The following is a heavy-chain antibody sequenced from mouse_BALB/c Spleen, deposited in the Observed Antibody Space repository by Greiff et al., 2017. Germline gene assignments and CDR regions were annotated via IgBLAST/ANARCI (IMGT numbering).Heavy chain of an antibody. Sequence: EVQRVESGGGLVKPGGSLKLSCAASGFTFSSYAMSWVRQTPEKRLEWVASISSGGSTYYPDSVKGRFTISRDNARNILYLQMSSLRSEDTAMYYCARDGNYRGFAYWGQGTLVTVSA. CDR1: GFTFSSYA. J-gene: IGHJ3*01. CDR3: ARDGNYRGFAY. V-gene: IGHV5-6-5*01. CDR2: ISSGGST. D-gene: IGHD2-1*01.